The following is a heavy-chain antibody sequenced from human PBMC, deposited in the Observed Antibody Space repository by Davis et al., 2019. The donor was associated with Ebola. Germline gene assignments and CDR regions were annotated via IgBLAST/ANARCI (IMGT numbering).Heavy chain of an antibody. Sequence: AASVKVSCKASGYTFTGYYIHWVRQAPGQGLEWMGWISPNTGGSNYAQKFQGSVTMTRDTSISTAYMELSRLRPDDTAVYYCARSYHYDTSGYLPSLDYWGQGTLVTVSS. J-gene: IGHJ4*02. V-gene: IGHV1-2*04. CDR1: GYTFTGYY. CDR2: ISPNTGGS. D-gene: IGHD3-22*01. CDR3: ARSYHYDTSGYLPSLDY.